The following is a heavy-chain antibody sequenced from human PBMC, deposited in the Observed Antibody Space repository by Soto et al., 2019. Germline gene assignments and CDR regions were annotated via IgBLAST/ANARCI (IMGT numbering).Heavy chain of an antibody. V-gene: IGHV1-24*01. Sequence: GASVKVSCKVSGYTLTELTIHWVRQAPGKGLEWMGGFNPENGKTGYAQKFQGRVTMTRNTSISTAYMELSNLRSEDTAVYYCARESQWAIDYWGQGTLVTVSS. CDR1: GYTLTELT. CDR2: FNPENGKT. D-gene: IGHD6-19*01. J-gene: IGHJ4*02. CDR3: ARESQWAIDY.